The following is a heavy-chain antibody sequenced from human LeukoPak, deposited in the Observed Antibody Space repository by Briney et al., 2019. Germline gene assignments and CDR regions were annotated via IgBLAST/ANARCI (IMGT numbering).Heavy chain of an antibody. CDR3: ARRRLGYYFDY. CDR1: GGSFSGYY. J-gene: IGHJ4*02. CDR2: INPRGST. V-gene: IGHV4-34*01. D-gene: IGHD5-24*01. Sequence: SETLSLTCGVYGGSFSGYYWSWIRQPPGEGLEWIGEINPRGSTNYNPSLKSRVTLSADTSKNQFSLTLNSVTAADTAVYYCARRRLGYYFDYWGQGTLVTVSS.